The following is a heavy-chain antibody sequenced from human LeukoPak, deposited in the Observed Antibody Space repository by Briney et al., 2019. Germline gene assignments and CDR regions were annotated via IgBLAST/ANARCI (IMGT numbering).Heavy chain of an antibody. CDR2: IYYSGST. V-gene: IGHV4-59*12. CDR1: GGSITDYY. CDR3: ARLGQYYYYGMDV. Sequence: SETLSLTCTVSGGSITDYYWAWIRQPPGKGLEWIGYIYYSGSTNYNPSLQSRVTISVDTSRNQFSLKLSSVTAADTAVYYCARLGQYYYYGMDVWGQGTTVTVSS. J-gene: IGHJ6*02.